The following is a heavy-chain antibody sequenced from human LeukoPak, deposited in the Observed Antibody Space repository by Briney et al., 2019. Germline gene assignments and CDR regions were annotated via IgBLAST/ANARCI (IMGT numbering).Heavy chain of an antibody. CDR1: GGSISSGDYY. Sequence: SETLSLTCTVSGGSISSGDYYWSWIRRPPGKGLEWIGYIYYSGSTYYNPSLKSRVTISVDTSKNQFSLKLSSVTAADTAVYYCARSSHYDILTGPFDYWGQGTLVTVSS. J-gene: IGHJ4*02. CDR3: ARSSHYDILTGPFDY. D-gene: IGHD3-9*01. V-gene: IGHV4-30-4*01. CDR2: IYYSGST.